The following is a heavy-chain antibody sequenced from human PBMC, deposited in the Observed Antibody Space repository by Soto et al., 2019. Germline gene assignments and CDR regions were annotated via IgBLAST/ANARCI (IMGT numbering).Heavy chain of an antibody. CDR2: ISGSGGST. Sequence: EVQLLESGGGLVQPGGSLRLSCAASGFTFSNYAMSWVRQAPGKGLEWVSGISGSGGSTYYADSVKGRFTISRDNSKNTLYVQMNSLRAEDRAVYYCAKDAQWELLLRYFDYWGQGTLVTVFS. D-gene: IGHD1-26*01. V-gene: IGHV3-23*01. CDR1: GFTFSNYA. J-gene: IGHJ4*02. CDR3: AKDAQWELLLRYFDY.